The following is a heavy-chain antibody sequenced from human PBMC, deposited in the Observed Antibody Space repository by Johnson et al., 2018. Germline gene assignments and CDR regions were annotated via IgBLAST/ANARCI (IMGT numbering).Heavy chain of an antibody. CDR3: ARYSSTYDAFDI. D-gene: IGHD2-2*01. J-gene: IGHJ3*02. CDR1: GFTFSSYW. V-gene: IGHV3-74*01. Sequence: VQLQESGGGLAQPGGSLRLSCAASGFTFSSYWMNWVRQAPGKGLVWVSRVNSDGYSTAYVDSVKGRFTISRDNAKNTLYLQMNSLRAEDTAVYYCARYSSTYDAFDIWGQGTMVTVSS. CDR2: VNSDGYST.